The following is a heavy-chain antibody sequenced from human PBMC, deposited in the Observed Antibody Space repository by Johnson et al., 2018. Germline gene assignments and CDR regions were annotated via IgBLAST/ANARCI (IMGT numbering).Heavy chain of an antibody. CDR3: ARGGKFYTGWFKTEDAFDL. Sequence: QVQLVQSGAEVKKPGASVKVFCKASGYTFRSYTIHWVRLAPGQRLEWMGWINAGNGNTKYSQNFQGRVTITRDTSASTVYMQLSSLRSEDTAVYFCARGGKFYTGWFKTEDAFDLWGQGTMVTVSS. CDR1: GYTFRSYT. J-gene: IGHJ3*01. D-gene: IGHD6-19*01. V-gene: IGHV1-3*01. CDR2: INAGNGNT.